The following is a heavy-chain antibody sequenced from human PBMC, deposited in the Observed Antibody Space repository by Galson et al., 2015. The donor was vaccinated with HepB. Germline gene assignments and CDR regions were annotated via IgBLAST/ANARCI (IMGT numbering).Heavy chain of an antibody. CDR1: GGSISSYY. V-gene: IGHV4-59*12. CDR2: IYYSGST. Sequence: SETLSLTCTVSGGSISSYYWSWIRQPPGKGLEWIGYIYYSGSTNYNPSLKSRVTISVDTSKNQFSLKLSSVTAADTAVYYCARPTPSYYYDSSGYLTTLWWYFDLWGRGTLVTVSS. CDR3: ARPTPSYYYDSSGYLTTLWWYFDL. J-gene: IGHJ2*01. D-gene: IGHD3-22*01.